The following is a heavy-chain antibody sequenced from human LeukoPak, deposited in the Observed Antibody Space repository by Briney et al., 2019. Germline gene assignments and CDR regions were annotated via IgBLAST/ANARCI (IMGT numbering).Heavy chain of an antibody. D-gene: IGHD5/OR15-5a*01. J-gene: IGHJ4*02. Sequence: ASVKVSCKASGYTFIGYYLHWVRQAPGQGLEWMGWINPTRGGTNYAQKFQDRVTMTRDTSINTAYMELSRLRSDDTAVYYCARLVGLSTTASYWGQGTLVIVSS. V-gene: IGHV1-2*02. CDR1: GYTFIGYY. CDR2: INPTRGGT. CDR3: ARLVGLSTTASY.